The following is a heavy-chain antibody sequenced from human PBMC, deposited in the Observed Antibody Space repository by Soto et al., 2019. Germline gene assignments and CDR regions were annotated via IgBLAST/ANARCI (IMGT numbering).Heavy chain of an antibody. Sequence: ASETLSLTCTVSGGSISSSSAYYWGWIRQPPGKGLEWIGNIYYSGSTYYNPSLKSRVTIFVDTSKHQFSLNLNSVTAADTAVYYCGRHSDYYGMDVWGQGTTVTVSS. CDR3: GRHSDYYGMDV. V-gene: IGHV4-39*01. J-gene: IGHJ6*02. CDR1: GGSISSSSAYY. D-gene: IGHD1-26*01. CDR2: IYYSGST.